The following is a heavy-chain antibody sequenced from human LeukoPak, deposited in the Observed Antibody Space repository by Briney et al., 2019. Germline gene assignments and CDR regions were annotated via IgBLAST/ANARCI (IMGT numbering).Heavy chain of an antibody. CDR1: GFTFSDYY. D-gene: IGHD3-10*01. Sequence: GGSLRLSCAASGFTFSDYYMNWVRQAPGKGLEWVSSISSSTIYYADSVKGRFTISRDNAKDSLYLQMNSLRAEDTAVYYCARKIWFGEYYFDYWGQGTLVTVSS. V-gene: IGHV3-69-1*01. CDR3: ARKIWFGEYYFDY. CDR2: ISSSTI. J-gene: IGHJ4*02.